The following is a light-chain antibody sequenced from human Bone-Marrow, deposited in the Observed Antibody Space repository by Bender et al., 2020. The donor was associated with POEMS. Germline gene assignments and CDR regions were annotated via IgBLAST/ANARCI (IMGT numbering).Light chain of an antibody. CDR1: NIGTKS. Sequence: SYVLTQPPSVSVAPGQTARVSCGGNNIGTKSVHWYQQKPGQVPVPVVYDNSDRPSGIPERFSGSNSGNTATLTNSRVEAGDEADYYCQVWDSSSDHWVFGGGTKLTVL. CDR2: DNS. CDR3: QVWDSSSDHWV. J-gene: IGLJ3*02. V-gene: IGLV3-21*02.